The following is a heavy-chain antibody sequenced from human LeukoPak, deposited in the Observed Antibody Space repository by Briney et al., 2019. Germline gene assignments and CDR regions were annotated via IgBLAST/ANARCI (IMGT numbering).Heavy chain of an antibody. D-gene: IGHD2/OR15-2a*01. CDR3: AKTLYVSGRYYFDY. V-gene: IGHV3-72*01. J-gene: IGHJ4*02. CDR2: TRNKANSYTT. CDR1: GFTLRDHY. Sequence: PGGSLRLSCAASGFTLRDHYMDWVRQAPGKGLEWVGRTRNKANSYTTEYAASVKGRFTISRDDSKSSLSLQMDGLKIEDTAVYYCAKTLYVSGRYYFDYWGQGALVTVSS.